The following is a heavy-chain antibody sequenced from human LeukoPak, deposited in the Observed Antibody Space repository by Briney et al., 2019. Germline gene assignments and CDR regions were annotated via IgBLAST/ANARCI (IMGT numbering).Heavy chain of an antibody. J-gene: IGHJ4*02. CDR2: IKSKTDGETT. D-gene: IGHD3-10*01. CDR3: TTDLGTYYHGSQRLIPIDY. V-gene: IGHV3-15*01. Sequence: PGGSLRLSCADSGFTFTNAWMSWVRQAPGKGLEWIGRIKSKTDGETTNYAEPVRGRFTISRDDLKSAVYLQMNSLKIEDTAVYYCTTDLGTYYHGSQRLIPIDYWGQGTLVTVSS. CDR1: GFTFTNAW.